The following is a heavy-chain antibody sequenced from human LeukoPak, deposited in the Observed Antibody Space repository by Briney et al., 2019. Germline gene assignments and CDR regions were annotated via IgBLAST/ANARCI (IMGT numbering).Heavy chain of an antibody. CDR1: GGSISSSSYY. V-gene: IGHV4-39*01. CDR3: ARHVPQLVIRPYGAFDI. D-gene: IGHD6-6*01. Sequence: SETLSLTCTVSGGSISSSSYYWGWIRQPPGKGLEWIGSIYYSGSTYYNPSLKSRVTISVDTSKNQFSLKLSSVTAADTAVYYCARHVPQLVIRPYGAFDIWGQGTMVTVSS. J-gene: IGHJ3*02. CDR2: IYYSGST.